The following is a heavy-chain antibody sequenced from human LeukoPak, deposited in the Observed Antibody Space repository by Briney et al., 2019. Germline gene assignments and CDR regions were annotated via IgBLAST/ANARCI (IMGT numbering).Heavy chain of an antibody. J-gene: IGHJ6*04. Sequence: GGALRLSFAAPGFPFSCYYMSWVRPAPGKGLEWVSYISSSGSAIYYADSVKGRFTISRDNAKNSLYLQMNSLRAEDTAVYYCAELGITMIGGVWGKGTTVTISS. CDR1: GFPFSCYY. CDR2: ISSSGSAI. D-gene: IGHD3-10*02. V-gene: IGHV3-11*04. CDR3: AELGITMIGGV.